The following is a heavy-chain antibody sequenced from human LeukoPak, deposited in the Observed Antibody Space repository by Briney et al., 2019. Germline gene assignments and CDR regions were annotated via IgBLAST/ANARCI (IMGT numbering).Heavy chain of an antibody. J-gene: IGHJ5*02. CDR3: ARVRILRGSTGHFGP. CDR1: GYTVTSYG. Sequence: ASVKVSCKASGYTVTSYGISWVRQAPGQGLEWVGWISAYNGNTNYAQKLQGRVTMTTDTSPSTAYMALRSLRSDDTAVYYCARVRILRGSTGHFGPWGQGTLVTASS. CDR2: ISAYNGNT. V-gene: IGHV1-18*01. D-gene: IGHD2-2*01.